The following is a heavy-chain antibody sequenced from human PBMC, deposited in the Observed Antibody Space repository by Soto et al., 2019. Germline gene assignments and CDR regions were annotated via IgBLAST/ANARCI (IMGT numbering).Heavy chain of an antibody. CDR1: GGSFSGYY. D-gene: IGHD3-3*01. Sequence: SETLSLTCAVYGGSFSGYYWSWIRQPPGKGLEWIGEINHSGSTNYNPSLKSRVTISVDTSKNQFSLKLSSVTAADTAVYYCARTRGYYDFWSGQRPIPNWFDPWGQGTLVTVSS. CDR2: INHSGST. V-gene: IGHV4-34*01. CDR3: ARTRGYYDFWSGQRPIPNWFDP. J-gene: IGHJ5*02.